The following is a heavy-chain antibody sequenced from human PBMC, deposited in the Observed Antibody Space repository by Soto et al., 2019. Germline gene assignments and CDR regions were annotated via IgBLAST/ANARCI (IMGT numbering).Heavy chain of an antibody. CDR1: GFNFGFFG. CDR2: ISGDGINT. Sequence: QIHLVESGGDVVQPGKSLRLSCAASGFNFGFFGMHWVRQAPGKGLEWVAFISGDGINTQYADSVRGRFTLSRDYSRNTMYLQIGSLRDEDTDLCYCARGNLSFDFDSWGLGTLVTVSS. V-gene: IGHV3-30*03. CDR3: ARGNLSFDFDS. D-gene: IGHD1-26*01. J-gene: IGHJ4*02.